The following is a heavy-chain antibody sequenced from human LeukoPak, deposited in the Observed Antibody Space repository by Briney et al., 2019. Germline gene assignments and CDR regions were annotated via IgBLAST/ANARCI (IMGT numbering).Heavy chain of an antibody. CDR1: GYSFTSYW. V-gene: IGHV5-51*01. CDR2: IYPGDSDT. D-gene: IGHD3-9*01. J-gene: IGHJ5*02. CDR3: ARFRRGLTGNIGTPFDP. Sequence: GESLKISCKGSGYSFTSYWIGWVRQMPGKGLEWMGIIYPGDSDTRYSPSFQGQVTISADKSISTAYLQWSSLKASDTAMYYCARFRRGLTGNIGTPFDPWGQGTLVTVSS.